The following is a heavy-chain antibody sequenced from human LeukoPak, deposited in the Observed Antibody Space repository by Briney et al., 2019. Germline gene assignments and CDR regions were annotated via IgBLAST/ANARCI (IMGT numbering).Heavy chain of an antibody. D-gene: IGHD3-22*01. CDR3: ARGPHYYDSSGYYGDAFDI. CDR1: GGTFSSYA. J-gene: IGHJ3*02. V-gene: IGHV1-69*06. Sequence: ASVKVSCKASGGTFSSYAISWVRQAPGQGLEWMGGIIPIFGTANYAQKFQGRVTITADKSTSTVYMELSSLRSEDTAVYYCARGPHYYDSSGYYGDAFDIWGQGTMVTVSS. CDR2: IIPIFGTA.